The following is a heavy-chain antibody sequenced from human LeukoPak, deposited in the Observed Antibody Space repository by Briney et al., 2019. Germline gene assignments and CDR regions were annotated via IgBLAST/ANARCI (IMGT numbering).Heavy chain of an antibody. Sequence: GGSLSLSCTASGFTFGDHDMSWVRQAPRKGPQWVGFIRSKTYGGTTEYAASVKGRFTISRDDSKSIAYLQMNSRKTEDTAVYYCTRGAIQRWLHYGIDVWGQGTTVTVSS. D-gene: IGHD5-18*01. CDR1: GFTFGDHD. J-gene: IGHJ6*02. V-gene: IGHV3-49*04. CDR2: IRSKTYGGTT. CDR3: TRGAIQRWLHYGIDV.